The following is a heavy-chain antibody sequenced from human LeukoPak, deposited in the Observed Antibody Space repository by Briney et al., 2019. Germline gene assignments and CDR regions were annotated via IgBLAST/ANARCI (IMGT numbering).Heavy chain of an antibody. CDR1: GFTFSDYY. Sequence: GGSLRLSCAASGFTFSDYYMSWIRQAPGKGLEWVSYISSSGSTIYYADSVKGRFTISRDNSKDTLSLQMNSLRAEDTAVYYCAKDIAQGYTFGSIEQDYWGQGTLVTVSS. CDR3: AKDIAQGYTFGSIEQDY. J-gene: IGHJ4*02. D-gene: IGHD5-18*01. CDR2: ISSSGSTI. V-gene: IGHV3-11*01.